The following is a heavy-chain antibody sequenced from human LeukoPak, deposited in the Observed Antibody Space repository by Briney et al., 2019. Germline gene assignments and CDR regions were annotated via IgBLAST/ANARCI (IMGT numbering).Heavy chain of an antibody. V-gene: IGHV1-2*02. CDR2: VNPNSGGT. J-gene: IGHJ4*02. CDR3: ARYGEYYDSSNVYFDY. Sequence: ASVNVSCKASGYTFTGYYMHWVRQAPGQGLEWMGWVNPNSGGTNYAQKFQGRVTMTRDTSISTAYMELSRLRSDDTAVYYGARYGEYYDSSNVYFDYWGQGTLVTVSS. CDR1: GYTFTGYY. D-gene: IGHD3-22*01.